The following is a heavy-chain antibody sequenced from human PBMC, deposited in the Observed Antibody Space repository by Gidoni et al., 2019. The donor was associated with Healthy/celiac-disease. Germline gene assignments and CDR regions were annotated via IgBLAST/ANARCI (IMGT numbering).Heavy chain of an antibody. CDR3: AKGERWLQSGVDY. Sequence: EVQLLESGGGLVQPGGSLRLSCAAAGFTFSSYAMSWVRQAPGKGLEWVSAISGSGGSTYYADAVKGRFTISRDNSKNTLYLQMNSLRAEDTAVYYCAKGERWLQSGVDYWGQGTLVTVSS. D-gene: IGHD3-16*01. V-gene: IGHV3-23*01. J-gene: IGHJ4*02. CDR2: ISGSGGST. CDR1: GFTFSSYA.